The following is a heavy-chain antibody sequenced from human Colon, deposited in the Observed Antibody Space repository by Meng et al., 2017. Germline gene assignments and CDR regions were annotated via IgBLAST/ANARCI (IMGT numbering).Heavy chain of an antibody. D-gene: IGHD2-21*02. CDR1: GDSISSGDYS. CDR2: IYHGGTT. CDR3: ARGPYCGGDCYWFDP. Sequence: QEPQSGRAQPSQSLPLPCAVSGDSISSGDYSWSWIRQPPGQGLEWIGYIYHGGTTYNTSLKSRVTISVDNSKNQFSLRLTSVTAADTAVYYCARGPYCGGDCYWFDPWGQGTLVTVSS. J-gene: IGHJ5*02. V-gene: IGHV4-30-2*01.